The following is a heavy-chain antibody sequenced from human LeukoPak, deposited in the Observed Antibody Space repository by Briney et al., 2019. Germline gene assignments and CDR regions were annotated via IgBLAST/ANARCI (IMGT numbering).Heavy chain of an antibody. Sequence: GGSLRLSCAASGFTFSDYYMSWIRQAPGKGLESVSSISSSSSYIYYADSVKGRFTISRDNAKNSLYLQMNSLRAEDTAVYYCARDPAGDYDFWSGYRTYYFDYWGQGTLVTVSS. CDR1: GFTFSDYY. D-gene: IGHD3-3*01. V-gene: IGHV3-11*06. CDR3: ARDPAGDYDFWSGYRTYYFDY. CDR2: ISSSSSYI. J-gene: IGHJ4*02.